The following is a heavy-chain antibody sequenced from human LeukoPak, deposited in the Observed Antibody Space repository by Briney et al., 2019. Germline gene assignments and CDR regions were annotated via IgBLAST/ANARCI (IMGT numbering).Heavy chain of an antibody. J-gene: IGHJ4*02. Sequence: GGSLRLSRAASGFTFSSYYIHWVRQAPGKGLVWVSRIDSDGNITTYADSVKGRFTISRDNAKNTLYLQMNSLRAEDTAVYYCARISYDSSGYYDYWGQGTLVTVSS. CDR3: ARISYDSSGYYDY. CDR2: IDSDGNIT. D-gene: IGHD3-22*01. CDR1: GFTFSSYY. V-gene: IGHV3-74*01.